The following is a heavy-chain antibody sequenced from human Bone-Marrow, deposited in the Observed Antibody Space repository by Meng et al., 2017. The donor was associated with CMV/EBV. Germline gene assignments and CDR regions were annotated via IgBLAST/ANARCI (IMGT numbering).Heavy chain of an antibody. CDR3: ARAVDYGDFVGVYYYGMNV. D-gene: IGHD4-17*01. J-gene: IGHJ6*02. CDR1: GGSVSSGSYY. Sequence: ESLKISCTVSGGSVSSGSYYWSWIRQPPGKGLEWIGYIYYSGSTNYNPSLKSRVTISVDTSKNQFSLKLSSVTAADTAVYYCARAVDYGDFVGVYYYGMNVWGQGTTVTVSS. V-gene: IGHV4-61*01. CDR2: IYYSGST.